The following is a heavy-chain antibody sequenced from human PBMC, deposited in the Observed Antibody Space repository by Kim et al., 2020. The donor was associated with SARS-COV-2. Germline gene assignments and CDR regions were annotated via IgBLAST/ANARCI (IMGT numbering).Heavy chain of an antibody. D-gene: IGHD3-22*01. CDR1: GFTFSNAW. CDR2: IKSKTDGGTT. V-gene: IGHV3-15*01. CDR3: TTISHLITMIVEWAFDI. J-gene: IGHJ3*02. Sequence: GGSLRLSCAASGFTFSNAWMSWVRQAPGKGLEWVGRIKSKTDGGTTDYAAPVKGRFTISRDDSKNTLYLQMNSLKTEDTAVYYCTTISHLITMIVEWAFDIWGQGTMVTVSS.